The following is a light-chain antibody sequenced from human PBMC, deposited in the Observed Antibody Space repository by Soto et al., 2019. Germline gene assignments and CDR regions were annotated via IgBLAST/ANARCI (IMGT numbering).Light chain of an antibody. CDR2: GAS. CDR3: QQYNSWPLT. V-gene: IGKV3-15*01. J-gene: IGKJ5*01. Sequence: DIVMTQSPATLSVSPGERATLSCRASQSISSNLAWYQQKPGQAPRLLIDGASTRATGIPARFSGSGSGTEFTLTISSLQSEDLAVYYCQQYNSWPLTFGQGTRLEIK. CDR1: QSISSN.